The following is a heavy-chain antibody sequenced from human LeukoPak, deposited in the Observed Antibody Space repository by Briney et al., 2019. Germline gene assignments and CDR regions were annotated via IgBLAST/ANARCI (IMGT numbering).Heavy chain of an antibody. J-gene: IGHJ4*02. CDR1: GYTFTSYG. V-gene: IGHV1-18*01. CDR2: ISAYNGNT. D-gene: IGHD3-22*01. CDR3: ARGRYYYDSRGGGYFDY. Sequence: ASVKVSCKASGYTFTSYGISWVRQAPGQGLEWMGWISAYNGNTNYAQKLQGRVTMTTDTSTSTAYMELRSLRSDDTAVYYCARGRYYYDSRGGGYFDYWGQGTLVTVSS.